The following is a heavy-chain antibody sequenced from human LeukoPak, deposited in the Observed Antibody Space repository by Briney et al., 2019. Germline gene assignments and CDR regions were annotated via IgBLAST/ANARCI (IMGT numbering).Heavy chain of an antibody. CDR2: INWNGGST. J-gene: IGHJ4*02. Sequence: GGTLRLSCAASGFTFDDYGMSWVRQAPGKGREWVSGINWNGGSTGYADSVKGRFTISRDNAKNSLYLQMNSLRAEDTALYYCARDFHDSSGYYTYFFDYWGQGTLVTVSS. V-gene: IGHV3-20*04. D-gene: IGHD3-22*01. CDR1: GFTFDDYG. CDR3: ARDFHDSSGYYTYFFDY.